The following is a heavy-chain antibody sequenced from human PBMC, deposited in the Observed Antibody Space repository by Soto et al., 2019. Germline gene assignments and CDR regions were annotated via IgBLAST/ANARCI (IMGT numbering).Heavy chain of an antibody. J-gene: IGHJ5*02. Sequence: SETLSLTCAVYGGSFSGYYWSWIRQPPGKGLERIGEINHSGSTNYNPSLKSRVTISVDTSKNQFSLKLSSVTAADTAVYYCARAQYNWNDGKWFDPWGQGTLVTVSS. D-gene: IGHD1-20*01. CDR3: ARAQYNWNDGKWFDP. CDR2: INHSGST. V-gene: IGHV4-34*01. CDR1: GGSFSGYY.